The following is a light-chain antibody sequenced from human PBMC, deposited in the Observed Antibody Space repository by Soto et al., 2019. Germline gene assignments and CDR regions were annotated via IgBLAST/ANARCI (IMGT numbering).Light chain of an antibody. CDR3: PQYYSYPRA. CDR2: AAS. V-gene: IGKV1-8*01. J-gene: IGKJ1*01. Sequence: AIRMTQSPSSLSASTGDRGTITCRASQGISSYLAWYQQKPGKAPKLLIYAASTLQSGVPSRFSGSGSGTDLTLTISCLQSEDFATYYCPQYYSYPRAFGQGTKV. CDR1: QGISSY.